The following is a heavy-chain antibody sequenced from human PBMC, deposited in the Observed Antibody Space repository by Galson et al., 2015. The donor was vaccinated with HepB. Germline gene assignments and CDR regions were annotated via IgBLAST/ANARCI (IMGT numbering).Heavy chain of an antibody. CDR3: ARDTTVTSHYYYYGMDV. D-gene: IGHD4-17*01. V-gene: IGHV3-7*03. CDR1: GFTFSSYW. CDR2: IKQGGSEK. Sequence: SLRLSCAASGFTFSSYWMSWVRQAPGKGLEWVANIKQGGSEKYYVDSVKGRFTISRDNAKNSLYLQMNSLRAEDTAVYYCARDTTVTSHYYYYGMDVWGQGTTVTVSS. J-gene: IGHJ6*02.